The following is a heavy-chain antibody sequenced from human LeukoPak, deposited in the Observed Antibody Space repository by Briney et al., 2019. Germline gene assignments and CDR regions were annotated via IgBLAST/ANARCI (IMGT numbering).Heavy chain of an antibody. CDR2: ISSASGSI. Sequence: GGSLRLSCAASGFTFSSYSMNWVRQAPGKGLEWVSYISSASGSIYCADSVKGRFTISRDNAKNSLFLQMNSLRAEDTAVYYCARLPAYCSSTSCYYDYWGQGTLVTVSS. V-gene: IGHV3-48*04. J-gene: IGHJ4*02. CDR1: GFTFSSYS. D-gene: IGHD2-2*01. CDR3: ARLPAYCSSTSCYYDY.